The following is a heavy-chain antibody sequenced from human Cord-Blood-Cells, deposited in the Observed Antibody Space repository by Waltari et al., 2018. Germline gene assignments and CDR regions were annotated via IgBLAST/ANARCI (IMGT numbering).Heavy chain of an antibody. D-gene: IGHD2-2*01. V-gene: IGHV1-24*01. Sequence: QVQLVQSGAEVKTPGASVKASCKVSGYTPTDLSLHSLSQAPGTGLGWMGGFDPEDGETIYAQKFQGRVTMTEDTSTDTAYMELSSLRSEDTAVYYCATDRPDIVVVPATALSGFDPWGQGTLVTVSS. CDR2: FDPEDGET. J-gene: IGHJ5*02. CDR1: GYTPTDLS. CDR3: ATDRPDIVVVPATALSGFDP.